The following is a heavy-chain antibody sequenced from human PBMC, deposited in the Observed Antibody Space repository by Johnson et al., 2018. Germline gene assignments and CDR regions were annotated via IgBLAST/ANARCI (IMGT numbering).Heavy chain of an antibody. D-gene: IGHD6-19*01. Sequence: VQLVESGEGLVQPGGSLRLSCAASGFTFSSYAMHWVRQAPGKGLEYVSAISSNGGSTYYADSVKGRFTISRDNSKNTLELQMGSLRAEDMAVYYCAGGSYSSGWYTAFDIWGQGTMVTVSS. CDR2: ISSNGGST. J-gene: IGHJ3*02. CDR1: GFTFSSYA. V-gene: IGHV3-64*02. CDR3: AGGSYSSGWYTAFDI.